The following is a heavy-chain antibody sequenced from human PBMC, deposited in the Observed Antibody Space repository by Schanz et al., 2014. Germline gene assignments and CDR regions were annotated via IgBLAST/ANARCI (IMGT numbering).Heavy chain of an antibody. CDR1: GGSIRNGPYY. CDR2: IYFSGAT. V-gene: IGHV4-31*03. J-gene: IGHJ4*02. Sequence: QVQLQESGPGLVKPSQTLSLTCSVSGGSIRNGPYYWTWIRQHPGKGLEWIGYIYFSGATYINPSLESRVIISVETSETPFSLKLTSVTAADTAVYYCARGRNLGGPPYFDYWGRGSLVSVSS. CDR3: ARGRNLGGPPYFDY. D-gene: IGHD3-16*01.